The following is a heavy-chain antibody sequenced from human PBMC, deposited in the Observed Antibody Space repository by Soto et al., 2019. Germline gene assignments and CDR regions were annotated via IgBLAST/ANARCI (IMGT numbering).Heavy chain of an antibody. CDR2: IYYSGST. CDR1: GGSISSSSYY. CDR3: ARLNWFDP. V-gene: IGHV4-39*01. J-gene: IGHJ5*02. Sequence: SETLSLTCTVSGGSISSSSYYWGWIRQPPGKGLEWIGSIYYSGSTYYNPSLKSRVTISVDTSKNQFSLKLSSVTAADTAVYYCARLNWFDPWGQGTLVTVSS.